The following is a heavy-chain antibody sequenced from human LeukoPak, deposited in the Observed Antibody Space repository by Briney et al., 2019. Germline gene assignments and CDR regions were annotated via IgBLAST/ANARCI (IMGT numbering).Heavy chain of an antibody. Sequence: ASVKVSCKASGDTFTGYSMNWVRQAPGQGLEWMGGINPNIGTTNYAQKFQGRVTMTRDKSTSTAYMELSRLRSEDTAVYYCASGAALPLWFRYWGQGTLVTVSS. J-gene: IGHJ4*01. D-gene: IGHD5-18*01. CDR2: INPNIGTT. V-gene: IGHV1-2*02. CDR3: ASGAALPLWFRY. CDR1: GDTFTGYS.